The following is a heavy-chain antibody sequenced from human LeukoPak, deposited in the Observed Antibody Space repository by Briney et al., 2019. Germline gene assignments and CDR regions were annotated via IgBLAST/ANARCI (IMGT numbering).Heavy chain of an antibody. D-gene: IGHD3-9*01. CDR1: GGSISSSNW. Sequence: SETLSLTCAVSGGSISSSNWWSWVRQPPGKGLEWIGEIYHSGSTNYNPSLKSRVTISVDKSKNQFSLKLSSVTAADTAVYYCAGTLYDILTGYPNYFDYWGQGTLVTVSS. CDR2: IYHSGST. V-gene: IGHV4-4*02. J-gene: IGHJ4*02. CDR3: AGTLYDILTGYPNYFDY.